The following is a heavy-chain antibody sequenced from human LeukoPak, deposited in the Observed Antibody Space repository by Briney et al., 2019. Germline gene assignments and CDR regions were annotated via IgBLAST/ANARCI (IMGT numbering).Heavy chain of an antibody. CDR3: AREPGY. CDR2: IYHSGRT. Sequence: PSETLSLTCTVSGYSISSGYYWGWIRQPPGKGLEWIGSIYHSGRTYHNPSLKSRVTISVDTSKNQFSLKLSSVTASDTAVYYCAREPGYWGQGTLVTVSS. J-gene: IGHJ4*02. V-gene: IGHV4-38-2*02. CDR1: GYSISSGYY.